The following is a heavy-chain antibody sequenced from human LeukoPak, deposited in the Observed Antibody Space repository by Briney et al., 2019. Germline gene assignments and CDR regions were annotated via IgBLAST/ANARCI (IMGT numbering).Heavy chain of an antibody. V-gene: IGHV3-48*02. J-gene: IGHJ4*02. D-gene: IGHD3-16*02. Sequence: PGGSLRLSCAASGFTFSSYSMNWARQSPGKGLEWVSYISSSSSTIYYADSVKGRFTISRDNAKNSLYLQMNSLRDEDTAVYYCARDRLKYYDYVWGSCRYTEPRGSDDYWGQGTLVTVSS. CDR1: GFTFSSYS. CDR3: ARDRLKYYDYVWGSCRYTEPRGSDDY. CDR2: ISSSSSTI.